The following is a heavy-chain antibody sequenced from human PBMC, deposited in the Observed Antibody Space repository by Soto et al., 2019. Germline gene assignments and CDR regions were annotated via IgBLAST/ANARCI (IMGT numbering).Heavy chain of an antibody. CDR3: VRGLGYSSIWYAFDY. CDR2: VNPSGGGT. D-gene: IGHD6-13*01. J-gene: IGHJ4*02. CDR1: GYTFTSYY. V-gene: IGHV1-46*01. Sequence: GASVKVSCKASGYTFTSYYIHGVRQAPGQGLEWMGIVNPSGGGTSYAQKFQGRVTMTRDTSTSTVYMEVSSLRSEDTAVYYCVRGLGYSSIWYAFDYWGQGTLVTVSS.